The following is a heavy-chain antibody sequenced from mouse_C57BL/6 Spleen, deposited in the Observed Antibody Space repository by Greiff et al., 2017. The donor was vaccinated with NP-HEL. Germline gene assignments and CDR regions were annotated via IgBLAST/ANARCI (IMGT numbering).Heavy chain of an antibody. V-gene: IGHV1-61*01. CDR2: IYPSDSET. CDR3: ARSGYYGSTSYYFDY. Sequence: QVQLQQPGAELVRPGSSVKLSCKASGYTFTSYWMDWVKQRPGQGLEWIGNIYPSDSETHYNQKFKDKATLTVDKSSSTAYMQLSSRTSEDSAVYYCARSGYYGSTSYYFDYWGQGTTLTVSS. D-gene: IGHD1-1*01. J-gene: IGHJ2*01. CDR1: GYTFTSYW.